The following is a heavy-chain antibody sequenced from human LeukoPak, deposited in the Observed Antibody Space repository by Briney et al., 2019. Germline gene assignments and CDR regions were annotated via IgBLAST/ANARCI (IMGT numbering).Heavy chain of an antibody. CDR2: ISGSGGNT. V-gene: IGHV3-23*01. J-gene: IGHJ4*02. D-gene: IGHD3-22*01. Sequence: PGGSLRLSCAASGFTFSSCARSWVRQAPGKGLDWVSAISGSGGNTYYADSVKGRFTISRDNSKNTLYLQMNSLRAEDTAVYYCAKAPLYDSSGYKLGIFDYWGQGTLVTVSS. CDR1: GFTFSSCA. CDR3: AKAPLYDSSGYKLGIFDY.